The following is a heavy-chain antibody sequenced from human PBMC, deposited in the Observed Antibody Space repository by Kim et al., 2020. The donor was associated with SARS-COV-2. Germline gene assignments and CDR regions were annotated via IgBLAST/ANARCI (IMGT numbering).Heavy chain of an antibody. Sequence: GGSLRLSCAASGFTFTSYGMHWVRQAPGKGLEWVAIISYDGSNQYYADSVKGRFIISRDNSKNTVYLQMNSLRTEDTAVYFCAKDVSGYFGSVSNSWGQG. CDR1: GFTFTSYG. J-gene: IGHJ4*02. CDR3: AKDVSGYFGSVSNS. V-gene: IGHV3-30*18. D-gene: IGHD3-10*01. CDR2: ISYDGSNQ.